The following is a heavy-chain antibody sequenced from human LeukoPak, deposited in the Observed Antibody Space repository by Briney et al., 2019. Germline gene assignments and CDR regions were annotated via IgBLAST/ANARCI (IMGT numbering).Heavy chain of an antibody. CDR2: ISYDGTND. V-gene: IGHV3-30*03. CDR3: ATDGYCSGGNCYAGHFHY. Sequence: GRSLRLSCAASEFSFRSYGMNWVRQAPGKGLEWVALISYDGTNDYYVDSVRGRFTVSRDNSKNTLSLQMNSLRGEDTALYHCATDGYCSGGNCYAGHFHYWGQGTLVTVSS. CDR1: EFSFRSYG. J-gene: IGHJ4*02. D-gene: IGHD2-15*01.